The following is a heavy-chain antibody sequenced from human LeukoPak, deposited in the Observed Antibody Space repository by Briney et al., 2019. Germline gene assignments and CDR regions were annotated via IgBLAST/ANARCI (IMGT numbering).Heavy chain of an antibody. Sequence: GGSLRLSCAASGFTFSCYAMNWVRQAPGKGLEWVSSITSGSSYRFYADSVKGRFTISRDNAKNSLYLQMNSLRAEDTAVYYCARDPYSGSYGNYYYYFMDVWGKGTTVTISS. CDR3: ARDPYSGSYGNYYYYFMDV. J-gene: IGHJ6*03. D-gene: IGHD1-26*01. CDR1: GFTFSCYA. CDR2: ITSGSSYR. V-gene: IGHV3-21*01.